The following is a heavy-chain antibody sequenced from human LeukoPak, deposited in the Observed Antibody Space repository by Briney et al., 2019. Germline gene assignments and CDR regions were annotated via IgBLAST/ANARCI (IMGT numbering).Heavy chain of an antibody. CDR3: AKDRINDYGDFTAFDI. CDR2: ISGSGGSK. Sequence: GSLRLSCTASGFTFGMYAMSWVRQAPGKGLEWVSGISGSGGSKYYADSVTGRFAISRDNSNNMLFLQMNSLRAEDTAVYYCAKDRINDYGDFTAFDIWGQGTMVTVSS. V-gene: IGHV3-23*01. D-gene: IGHD4-17*01. J-gene: IGHJ3*02. CDR1: GFTFGMYA.